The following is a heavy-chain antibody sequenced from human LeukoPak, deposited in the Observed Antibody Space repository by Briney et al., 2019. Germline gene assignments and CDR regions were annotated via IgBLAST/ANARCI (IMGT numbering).Heavy chain of an antibody. CDR2: IYPSGTT. CDR1: GCSISSYY. J-gene: IGHJ5*02. Sequence: SETLSLTCTGSGCSISSYYWSWIRQPAGKGLEWIGRIYPSGTTNSNPYLKSRVTMSVDTSKNQFSLKLSSVTAADTAVYYCARAVLHLIAHNWFDPWGQGTLVTVSS. CDR3: ARAVLHLIAHNWFDP. D-gene: IGHD2/OR15-2a*01. V-gene: IGHV4-4*07.